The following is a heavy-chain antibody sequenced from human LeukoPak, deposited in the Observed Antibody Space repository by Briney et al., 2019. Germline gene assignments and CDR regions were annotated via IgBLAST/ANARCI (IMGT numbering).Heavy chain of an antibody. CDR1: GFTLSNAW. V-gene: IGHV3-15*01. J-gene: IGHJ4*02. CDR2: IKSKTDGGTT. D-gene: IGHD5-18*01. CDR3: AREGYSYGYGYYFDY. Sequence: GESLRLSCAASGFTLSNAWMRWVRQAPAKGLEWVGRIKSKTDGGTTDHAAPVKGRFTISRDDSKNTLYLQMNSLRAEDTAVYYCAREGYSYGYGYYFDYWGEGALCTVSS.